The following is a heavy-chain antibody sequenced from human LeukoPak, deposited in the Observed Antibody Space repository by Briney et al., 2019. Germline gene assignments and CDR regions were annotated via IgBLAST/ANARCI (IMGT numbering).Heavy chain of an antibody. CDR3: ARDGDFWSGYRPGDY. D-gene: IGHD3-3*01. V-gene: IGHV1-2*02. CDR2: INPNSGGT. CDR1: GYTFTGYY. J-gene: IGHJ4*02. Sequence: ASVKVSCKASGYTFTGYYMHWVRQARGQGLEWMGWINPNSGGTNYAQKFQGRVTMTMDTSISTAYMELSRLRSDDTAVYYCARDGDFWSGYRPGDYWGQGTLVTVSS.